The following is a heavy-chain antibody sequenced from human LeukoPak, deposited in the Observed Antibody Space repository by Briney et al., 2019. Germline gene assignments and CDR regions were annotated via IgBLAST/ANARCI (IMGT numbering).Heavy chain of an antibody. Sequence: GGSLRLSCAASGFTFSSYVMSWVRQAPGKGLEWVSPISGSGGTTHYADSVKGRFTISRDNSKNTLYLQMNSLRADDTAVYYCAKVRDTRDWYKDAFDIWGQGTRVTVSS. D-gene: IGHD6-19*01. J-gene: IGHJ3*02. CDR2: ISGSGGTT. CDR1: GFTFSSYV. V-gene: IGHV3-23*01. CDR3: AKVRDTRDWYKDAFDI.